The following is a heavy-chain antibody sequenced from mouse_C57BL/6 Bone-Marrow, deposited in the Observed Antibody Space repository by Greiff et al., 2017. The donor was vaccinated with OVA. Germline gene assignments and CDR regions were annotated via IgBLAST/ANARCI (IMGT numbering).Heavy chain of an antibody. V-gene: IGHV1-15*01. J-gene: IGHJ3*01. D-gene: IGHD2-3*01. CDR1: GYTFTDYE. CDR2: IDPETGGT. Sequence: QVQLQQSGAELVRPGASVTLSCKASGYTFTDYEMHWVKQTPVHGLEWIGAIDPETGGTAYNQKFKGKAILTADKSSSTAYMELRSLTSEDSAVYYCTRCDGYGFAYWGQGTLVTVSA. CDR3: TRCDGYGFAY.